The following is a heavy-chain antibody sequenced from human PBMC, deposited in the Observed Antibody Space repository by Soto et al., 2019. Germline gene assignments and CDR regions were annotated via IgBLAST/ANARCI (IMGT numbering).Heavy chain of an antibody. V-gene: IGHV3-23*01. CDR1: GFTFSSYG. CDR2: ISGSGGST. D-gene: IGHD6-6*01. J-gene: IGHJ6*02. CDR3: AKDQQLVDNYYYYGMDV. Sequence: AGGSLRLSCAASGFTFSSYGMSWVRQAPGKGLEWVSAISGSGGSTYYADSVKGRFTISRDNSKNTLYLQMNSLRAEDTAVYYCAKDQQLVDNYYYYGMDVWGQGTTVTVSS.